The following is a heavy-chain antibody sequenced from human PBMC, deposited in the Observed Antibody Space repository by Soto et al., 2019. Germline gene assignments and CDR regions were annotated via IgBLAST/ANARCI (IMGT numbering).Heavy chain of an antibody. J-gene: IGHJ5*02. V-gene: IGHV4-59*01. CDR2: IYYSGST. CDR1: GCSISSYY. Sequence: SETLSLTCTVSGCSISSYYWSLIRQPPGKGLEWIGYIYYSGSTNYNPSLKSRVTISVDTSKNQFSLKLSSVTAADTAVYYCASYDSSGYYNWFDPWGQGTLVTVS. CDR3: ASYDSSGYYNWFDP. D-gene: IGHD3-22*01.